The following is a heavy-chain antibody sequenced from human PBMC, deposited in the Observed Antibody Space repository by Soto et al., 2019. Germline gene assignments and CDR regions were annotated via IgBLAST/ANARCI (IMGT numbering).Heavy chain of an antibody. V-gene: IGHV2-5*01. Sequence: IRQPPGKALEWLALIYWNDDKGYSPSLKRRVTITKDTSKNQVVLTMTNMDPVDTATYYCAHVTNWSLAYWGQGTLVTVSS. CDR3: AHVTNWSLAY. CDR2: IYWNDDK. J-gene: IGHJ4*02. D-gene: IGHD1-1*01.